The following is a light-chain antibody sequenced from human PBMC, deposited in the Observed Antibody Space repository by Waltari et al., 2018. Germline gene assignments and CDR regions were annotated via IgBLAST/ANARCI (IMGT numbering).Light chain of an antibody. Sequence: QSGLTQPPSVSGAPGQRVTISCIGSSSNIGAVSDVHWYQLLPGTAPKLLIYANNNRPSGVPDRFSGSKSGTSASLAITGLQVEDEADYYCQSYDSSLSASVFGGGTKLTVL. V-gene: IGLV1-40*01. CDR1: SSNIGAVSD. J-gene: IGLJ3*02. CDR3: QSYDSSLSASV. CDR2: ANN.